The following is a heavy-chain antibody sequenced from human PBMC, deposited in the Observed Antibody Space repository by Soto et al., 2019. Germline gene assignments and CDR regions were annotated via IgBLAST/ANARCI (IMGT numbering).Heavy chain of an antibody. J-gene: IGHJ3*02. Sequence: GGSLRLSCAASGFTFSNYWMHWVRQAPGKGLEWVSRINGDGRTTIYADSVKGRFTISRDNAKNTLYLQMNSLRAEDTAVYYCASAGLGYCTSTSCHPGFDIWGQGTMVTVSS. CDR3: ASAGLGYCTSTSCHPGFDI. CDR1: GFTFSNYW. D-gene: IGHD2-2*01. V-gene: IGHV3-74*01. CDR2: INGDGRTT.